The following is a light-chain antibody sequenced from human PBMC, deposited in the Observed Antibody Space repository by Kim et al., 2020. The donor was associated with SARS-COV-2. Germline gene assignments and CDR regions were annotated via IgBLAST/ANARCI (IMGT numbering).Light chain of an antibody. J-gene: IGLJ3*02. Sequence: SSELTQDPGVSVALGQTVRITCQGNSLRNYYADWSQQKPGQAPVVVIYGKNNRPSGIPDRFSGSSSVDTASLTITGAQAEDEAVYYCNSRDTSGHLWVFGGGTQLTV. CDR3: NSRDTSGHLWV. CDR1: SLRNYY. V-gene: IGLV3-19*01. CDR2: GKN.